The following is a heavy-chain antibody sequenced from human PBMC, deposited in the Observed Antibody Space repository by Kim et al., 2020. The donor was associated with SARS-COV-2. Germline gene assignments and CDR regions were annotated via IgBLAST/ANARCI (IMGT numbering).Heavy chain of an antibody. CDR3: ARGGYYDGSGSYYYYFD. CDR1: GFVFSNYA. D-gene: IGHD3-10*01. CDR2: ISSNGQST. V-gene: IGHV3-64*01. Sequence: GGSLRLSCAASGFVFSNYAVHWVRQAPGKGLEYVSAISSNGQSTYYGNSVKGRFTISRDNSKDTLYLQMGSLGVEDMAVYYCARGGYYDGSGSYYYYFD. J-gene: IGHJ4*01.